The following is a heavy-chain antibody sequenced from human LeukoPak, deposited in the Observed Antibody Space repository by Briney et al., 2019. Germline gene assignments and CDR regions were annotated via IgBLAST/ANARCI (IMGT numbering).Heavy chain of an antibody. V-gene: IGHV4-59*01. Sequence: SETLSLTCTVSGGSINNFYWNWVRQPPGKGLEWIGYIAYNGNTNYSPSLKSRVTTSVDTSKNQFSLKLSSVTAADTAVYYCARAGISGWYGEYWGQGILVTVSS. CDR1: GGSINNFY. J-gene: IGHJ4*02. CDR3: ARAGISGWYGEY. D-gene: IGHD6-19*01. CDR2: IAYNGNT.